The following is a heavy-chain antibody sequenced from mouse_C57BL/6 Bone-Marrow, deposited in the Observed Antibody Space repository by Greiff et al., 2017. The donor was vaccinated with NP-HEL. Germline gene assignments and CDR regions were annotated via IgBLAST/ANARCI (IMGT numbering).Heavy chain of an antibody. CDR3: ARGAY. CDR1: GYEFSNYW. V-gene: IGHV1-80*01. J-gene: IGHJ3*01. CDR2: IYPGDGDT. Sequence: QVQLQQSGAELVKPGASVKISCKASGYEFSNYWMNWVKQRPGQGLEWIGQIYPGDGDTNYNGKFKDKASLTADKSSSTAYMQRSRLTSEDSAVYFCARGAYWGQGTLVTVSA.